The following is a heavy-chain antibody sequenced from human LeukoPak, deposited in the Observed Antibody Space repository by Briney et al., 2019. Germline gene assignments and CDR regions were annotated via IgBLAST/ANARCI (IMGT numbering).Heavy chain of an antibody. CDR2: IKQDGSET. CDR1: GFTFSSYW. J-gene: IGHJ6*02. Sequence: GGSLRLSCAGSGFTFSSYWMYWVRQAPGKGLEWVAMIKQDGSETYYVDSVKGRFTISRDNAENSLYLQMNSLRAEDTAVYYCAREIAVAGTGLVYYYYYGMDVWGQGTTGTVSS. V-gene: IGHV3-7*01. D-gene: IGHD6-19*01. CDR3: AREIAVAGTGLVYYYYYGMDV.